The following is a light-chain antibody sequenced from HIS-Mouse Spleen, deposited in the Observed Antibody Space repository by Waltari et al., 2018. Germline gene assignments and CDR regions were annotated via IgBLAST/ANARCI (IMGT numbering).Light chain of an antibody. CDR1: SRDVGGYNY. Sequence: QSALTQPASVSGSPGQSITISCTGTSRDVGGYNYVSWYQQTPGKAPKLMIYEVSNRPSGVSNRFSGSKSGNTASLTISGLQAEDEADYYCSSYTSSSTLYVFGTGTKVTVL. V-gene: IGLV2-14*01. CDR3: SSYTSSSTLYV. CDR2: EVS. J-gene: IGLJ1*01.